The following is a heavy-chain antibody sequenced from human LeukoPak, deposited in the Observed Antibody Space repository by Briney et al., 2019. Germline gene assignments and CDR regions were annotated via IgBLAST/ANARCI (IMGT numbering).Heavy chain of an antibody. CDR3: ARDSDSSTWRTDAFDI. V-gene: IGHV3-15*01. CDR1: GLTFSNVW. Sequence: GGSLRLSCVVSGLTFSNVWMSWVRQAPGKGLEWVGRIKSKTDGGTTDYAAPVKGRFTISRDNAKNSLYLQMNSLRAEDTAVYSCARDSDSSTWRTDAFDIWGRGTLVTVSS. CDR2: IKSKTDGGTT. D-gene: IGHD6-13*01. J-gene: IGHJ3*02.